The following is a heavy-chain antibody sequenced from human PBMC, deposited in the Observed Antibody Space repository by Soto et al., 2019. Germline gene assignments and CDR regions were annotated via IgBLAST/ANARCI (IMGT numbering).Heavy chain of an antibody. J-gene: IGHJ4*02. CDR3: ISHSPEDMIRT. Sequence: EVQLVESGGGLVQPGGSLKLSCAASGFTFSGSSVHWVRQASGKGLEWVGRIRNKANSYAKTYAASVRGRFTISRDDSKNTAFLQMNSLNTEDTAVYYCISHSPEDMIRTWGQGTLVTVSS. V-gene: IGHV3-73*02. CDR2: IRNKANSYAK. CDR1: GFTFSGSS. D-gene: IGHD2-15*01.